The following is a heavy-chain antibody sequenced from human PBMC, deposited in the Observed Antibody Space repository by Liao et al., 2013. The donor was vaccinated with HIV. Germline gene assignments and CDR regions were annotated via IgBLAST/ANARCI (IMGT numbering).Heavy chain of an antibody. D-gene: IGHD3-16*01. CDR3: ARDYSSYGYDL. CDR2: VYYSGST. Sequence: QVQLQESGPGLVKPSETLSLTCTVSGGSISSYYWTWIRQPPGKGLEWIGHVYYSGSTNYNPSLESRVTISVDTSKNQFFLILSSVSAADTAVYYCARDYSSYGYDLWGQGTLVTVSS. J-gene: IGHJ5*02. CDR1: GGSISSYY. V-gene: IGHV4-59*01.